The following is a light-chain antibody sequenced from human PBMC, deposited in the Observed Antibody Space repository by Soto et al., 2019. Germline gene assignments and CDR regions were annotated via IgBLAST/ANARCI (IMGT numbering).Light chain of an antibody. Sequence: EIVLTQSPATPSGSPGESATLSCRDSQSVSSNLAWHQQKPGQAPRILMYDASTRATGISARFSGSGSGTEFTLTISSLQSEDFAVYYCQQYHNWPITFGQGTRLEIK. CDR2: DAS. V-gene: IGKV3-15*01. J-gene: IGKJ5*01. CDR3: QQYHNWPIT. CDR1: QSVSSN.